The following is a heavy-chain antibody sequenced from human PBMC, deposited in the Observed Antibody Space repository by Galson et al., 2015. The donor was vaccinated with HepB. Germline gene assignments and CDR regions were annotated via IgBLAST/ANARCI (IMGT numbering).Heavy chain of an antibody. J-gene: IGHJ4*02. V-gene: IGHV3-30*02. D-gene: IGHD3-10*01. CDR1: GFTFSSYG. CDR3: AKDLSGWFGELSPFDY. Sequence: LRLSCAASGFTFSSYGMHWVRQAPGKGLEWVAFIRYDGSKKYYADSVKGRFTISRDNSKNTLYLQMNSLRAEDTAVYYCAKDLSGWFGELSPFDYWGQGTLVTVSS. CDR2: IRYDGSKK.